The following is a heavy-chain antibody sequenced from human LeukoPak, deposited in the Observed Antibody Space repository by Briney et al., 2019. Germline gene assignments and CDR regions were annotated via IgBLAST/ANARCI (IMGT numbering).Heavy chain of an antibody. J-gene: IGHJ4*02. Sequence: GGSLRLSCAASGFTFSSYSMNWVRQAPGKGLEWVSSISSSSSYIYYADSVKGRFTISRDNAKNSLYLQMNSLRAEDTAVYYCAKDPKGTIFGVVTHSFDYWGQGTLVTVSS. D-gene: IGHD3-3*01. CDR3: AKDPKGTIFGVVTHSFDY. V-gene: IGHV3-21*04. CDR1: GFTFSSYS. CDR2: ISSSSSYI.